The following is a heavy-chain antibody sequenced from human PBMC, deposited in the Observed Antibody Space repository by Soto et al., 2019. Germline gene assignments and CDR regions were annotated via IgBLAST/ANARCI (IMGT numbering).Heavy chain of an antibody. CDR3: AKGDDKQSPFDH. D-gene: IGHD6-19*01. CDR1: GFTFSTYG. J-gene: IGHJ4*02. V-gene: IGHV3-30*18. Sequence: QVQLVESGGGVVQPGRSLRLSCAASGFTFSTYGIHWVRQAPGKGLEWVAVISFDGSTKYYADSVKGRFTISRDNSKNMLYLQMNSLRAEDTAVYYCAKGDDKQSPFDHWGQGILVTVSS. CDR2: ISFDGSTK.